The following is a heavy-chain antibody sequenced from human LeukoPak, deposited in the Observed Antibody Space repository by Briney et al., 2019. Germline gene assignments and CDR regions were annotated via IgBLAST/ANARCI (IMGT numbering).Heavy chain of an antibody. CDR1: GDSISSTDYY. D-gene: IGHD6-19*01. Sequence: SETLSLTCTVSGDSISSTDYYWGWIRQPPGKGLEWIGSIYYSGSTFYNPSLKSRVTISVDTSKNQFSLRLSSVTAADTAVFYCVRLPRGAWYSSGWYPGRYNGLDVWGQGTTVIVSS. J-gene: IGHJ6*02. CDR3: VRLPRGAWYSSGWYPGRYNGLDV. CDR2: IYYSGST. V-gene: IGHV4-39*01.